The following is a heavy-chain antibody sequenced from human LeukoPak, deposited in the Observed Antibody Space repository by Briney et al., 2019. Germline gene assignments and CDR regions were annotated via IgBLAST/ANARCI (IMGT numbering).Heavy chain of an antibody. CDR3: ARDGALGYCTGSSCFYYYDY. CDR1: GYTFSTYG. D-gene: IGHD2-15*01. Sequence: ASVEVSCKASGYTFSTYGITWVRQAPGQGLEWMGWINTYNGNTYSAPKFLGRLTMTTDAAARTAYMELRGLRADDSGVYYCARDGALGYCTGSSCFYYYDYWGQGTLVTVSS. V-gene: IGHV1-18*01. J-gene: IGHJ4*02. CDR2: INTYNGNT.